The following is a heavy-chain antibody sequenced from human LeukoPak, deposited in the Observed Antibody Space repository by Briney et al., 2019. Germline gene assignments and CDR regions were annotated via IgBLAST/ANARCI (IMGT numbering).Heavy chain of an antibody. V-gene: IGHV3-23*01. Sequence: GGSLRLSCAASGFNFSDYSMTWVRQAPGKGLEWVSAISGSGGSTYYADSVKGRFTISRDNSKNTLYLQMNSLRAEDTAVYYCAKDQGIGREDAFDIWGQGTMVTVSS. J-gene: IGHJ3*02. CDR3: AKDQGIGREDAFDI. D-gene: IGHD3-16*01. CDR1: GFNFSDYS. CDR2: ISGSGGST.